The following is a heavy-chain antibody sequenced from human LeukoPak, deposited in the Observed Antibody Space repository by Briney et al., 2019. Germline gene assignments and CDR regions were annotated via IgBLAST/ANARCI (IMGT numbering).Heavy chain of an antibody. Sequence: GGSLRLSCAASGFTFSSYAMHWVRQAPGKGLEWVAVISYDGSNKYYADSVKGRFTISRDNSKNTLYLQMNSLRAEDTAVYYCARGGLSSDYYYGMDVWGKGTTVTVSS. D-gene: IGHD1-26*01. V-gene: IGHV3-30*04. CDR3: ARGGLSSDYYYGMDV. J-gene: IGHJ6*04. CDR1: GFTFSSYA. CDR2: ISYDGSNK.